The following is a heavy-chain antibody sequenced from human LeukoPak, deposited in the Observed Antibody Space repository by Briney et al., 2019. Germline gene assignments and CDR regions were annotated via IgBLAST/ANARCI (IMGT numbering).Heavy chain of an antibody. CDR3: ARFGSSTWYKGAFDI. V-gene: IGHV4-59*12. CDR1: GGSISSYY. D-gene: IGHD6-13*01. CDR2: ISDSGST. Sequence: SETLSLTCTVSGGSISSYYWTWIRQPPGKGLEWIGFISDSGSTNYNPSLKSRVTISVDTSKNQFSLNLTSVTAADTAVYYCARFGSSTWYKGAFDIWGQGTMVTVAS. J-gene: IGHJ3*02.